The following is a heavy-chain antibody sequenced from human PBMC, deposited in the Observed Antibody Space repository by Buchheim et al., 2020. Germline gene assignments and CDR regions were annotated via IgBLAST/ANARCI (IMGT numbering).Heavy chain of an antibody. CDR1: GDSISSHY. V-gene: IGHV4-59*11. CDR2: IYYTGTT. Sequence: QVQLQESGPGLVKPSETLSLTCSVSGDSISSHYWSWIRQPPGKGLEWIGYIYYTGTTNYNPSIKSRVTIPLDTSKNQFSLRLISVTAADTAVYYCVGRQKYGLLPFDYWGQGTL. CDR3: VGRQKYGLLPFDY. D-gene: IGHD3-10*01. J-gene: IGHJ4*02.